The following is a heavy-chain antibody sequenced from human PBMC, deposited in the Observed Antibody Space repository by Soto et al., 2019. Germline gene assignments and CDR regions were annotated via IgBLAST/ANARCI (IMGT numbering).Heavy chain of an antibody. Sequence: EVQLLESGGGLVQPGGSLRLSCAASGFTFSSYAMSWVRQAPGKGLEWVSAISGSGGSTYYADSVKGRFTISRDNSKNPLDLHMNSLRAEDAAVYYCGKGSGSYYQYDYYGMDVWGHGTTVAVSS. J-gene: IGHJ6*02. D-gene: IGHD3-10*01. CDR2: ISGSGGST. CDR3: GKGSGSYYQYDYYGMDV. V-gene: IGHV3-23*01. CDR1: GFTFSSYA.